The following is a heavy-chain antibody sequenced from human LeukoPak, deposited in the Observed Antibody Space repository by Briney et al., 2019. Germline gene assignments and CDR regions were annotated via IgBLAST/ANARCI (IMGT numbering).Heavy chain of an antibody. J-gene: IGHJ4*02. CDR2: IMQSGSA. CDR1: GGSISSRGSY. D-gene: IGHD3-10*01. Sequence: SETLSLTCNVSGGSISSRGSYWGWIRRSPGKGLEWIGSIMQSGSADSNPSLRSRVTISVAPSKNEFYLEVNSVTATDTAVYHCARLGPICFGASPIDSWGQGVLVTVSS. V-gene: IGHV4-39*01. CDR3: ARLGPICFGASPIDS.